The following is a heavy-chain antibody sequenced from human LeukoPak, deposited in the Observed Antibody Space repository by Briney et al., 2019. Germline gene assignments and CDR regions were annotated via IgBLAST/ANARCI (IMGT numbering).Heavy chain of an antibody. J-gene: IGHJ5*02. Sequence: PSETLSLTCTVSGGSISSSSYYWGWIRQPPGKGLEWIGSIYYSGSTYYNPSLKSRVTISVDTSKNQFSLKLSSVTAADTAVYYCARGSHYDFWSGSWDWFDPWGQGTLVTVSS. CDR2: IYYSGST. D-gene: IGHD3-3*01. V-gene: IGHV4-39*07. CDR3: ARGSHYDFWSGSWDWFDP. CDR1: GGSISSSSYY.